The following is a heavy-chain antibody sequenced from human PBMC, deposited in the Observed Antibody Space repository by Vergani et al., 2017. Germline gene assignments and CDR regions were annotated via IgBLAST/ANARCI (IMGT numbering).Heavy chain of an antibody. CDR1: GFTFSCYG. CDR2: IWYDGSNK. J-gene: IGHJ4*02. CDR3: ARDVGDIAVAGLPNDY. D-gene: IGHD6-19*01. V-gene: IGHV3-33*01. Sequence: QVQLVESGGGVVQPGRSLRLSCAASGFTFSCYGMHWVRQAPGKGLEWVAVIWYDGSNKYYADSVKGRFTISRDNSKNTLYLQMNSLRAEDTAVYYCARDVGDIAVAGLPNDYWGQGTLVTVSS.